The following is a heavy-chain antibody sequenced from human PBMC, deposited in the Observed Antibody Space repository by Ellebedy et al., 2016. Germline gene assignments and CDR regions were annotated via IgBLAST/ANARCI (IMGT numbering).Heavy chain of an antibody. D-gene: IGHD1-26*01. CDR1: GFTVRSHA. J-gene: IGHJ5*02. CDR2: ISGSGGST. CDR3: AKDLGGSGSS. V-gene: IGHV3-23*01. Sequence: GESLKISXAASGFTVRSHARSWVRQAPGKGLEWVSAISGSGGSTYYADSVKGRFTISRDNSKNTLYLQMNSLRAEDTAVYYCAKDLGGSGSSWGQGTLVTVSS.